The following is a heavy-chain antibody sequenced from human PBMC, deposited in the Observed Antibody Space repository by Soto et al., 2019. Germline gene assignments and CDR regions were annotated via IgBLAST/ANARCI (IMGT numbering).Heavy chain of an antibody. J-gene: IGHJ4*02. Sequence: QVQLVQSGAEVKRPGSSVKVSCKASGDTFSFYSINWVRQAPGLGLEWMGRVNPILSMSNYAQRFQGRVTXSXEXXTSTPYMELSGLRSEDMVMYYCATSYGSGYRAFDYWGQGALVTVSS. CDR3: ATSYGSGYRAFDY. V-gene: IGHV1-69*04. CDR2: VNPILSMS. CDR1: GDTFSFYS. D-gene: IGHD3-10*01.